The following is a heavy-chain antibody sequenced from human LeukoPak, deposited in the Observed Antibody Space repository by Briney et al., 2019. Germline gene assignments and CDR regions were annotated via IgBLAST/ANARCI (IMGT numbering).Heavy chain of an antibody. CDR2: ISYDGSNK. D-gene: IGHD1-7*01. CDR3: AKAYEYNWNYGSGALDI. CDR1: GFTFSSYG. Sequence: GGSLRLSCAASGFTFSSYGMHWVRQAPGKGLEWVAVISYDGSNKYYADSVKVRFTISRDNSKNTLYLQMNSLRAEDTAVYYCAKAYEYNWNYGSGALDIWGQGTMVTVSS. J-gene: IGHJ3*02. V-gene: IGHV3-30*18.